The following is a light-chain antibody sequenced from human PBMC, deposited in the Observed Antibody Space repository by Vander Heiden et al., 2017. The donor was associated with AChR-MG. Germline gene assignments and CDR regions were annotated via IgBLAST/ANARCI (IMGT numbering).Light chain of an antibody. CDR3: MQALQTPPWT. V-gene: IGKV2-28*01. Sequence: IVMTQSPLSLPVTPGAPASIPCRSSQSLLHSNGYNYLDWYLQKPGQSPQLLVYLGSNRASGVPDRFSGSGSGTDFTLKISRVEAEDVGVYYCMQALQTPPWTFGQGTKVEIK. J-gene: IGKJ1*01. CDR1: QSLLHSNGYNY. CDR2: LGS.